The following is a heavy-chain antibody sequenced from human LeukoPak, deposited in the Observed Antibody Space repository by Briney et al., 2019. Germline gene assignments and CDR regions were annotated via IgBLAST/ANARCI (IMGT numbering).Heavy chain of an antibody. J-gene: IGHJ2*01. Sequence: SETLSLTCTVSGGSISSSSYYWGWIRQPPGKGAEWIESIYYSGSTYYNPSLKSRVTISVDTSTPQFSLKLSSVTAADTAVYFCARGPTYDSSGYYFPPYWYFDLWGRGTLVTVSS. CDR3: ARGPTYDSSGYYFPPYWYFDL. V-gene: IGHV4-39*07. CDR2: IYYSGST. D-gene: IGHD3-22*01. CDR1: GGSISSSSYY.